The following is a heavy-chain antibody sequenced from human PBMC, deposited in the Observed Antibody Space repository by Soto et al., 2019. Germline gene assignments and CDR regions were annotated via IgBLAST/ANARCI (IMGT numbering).Heavy chain of an antibody. J-gene: IGHJ3*01. D-gene: IGHD2-15*01. V-gene: IGHV3-33*01. Sequence: QAQLVESGGGVVQPGRSLRLSCGASGFNFSSYGMHWVRQAPGKGLEWVAVTWYDGSNKYYADSVKGRFTISRDNSKNTLYLQMHSLSAEDTADYYCARQDTTLVANAFEVWGQETTVTVSP. CDR3: ARQDTTLVANAFEV. CDR1: GFNFSSYG. CDR2: TWYDGSNK.